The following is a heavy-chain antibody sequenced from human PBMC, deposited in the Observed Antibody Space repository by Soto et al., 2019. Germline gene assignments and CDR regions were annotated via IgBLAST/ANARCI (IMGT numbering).Heavy chain of an antibody. J-gene: IGHJ6*02. CDR3: ANSKGSGSYLDYYYYGMDV. D-gene: IGHD1-26*01. Sequence: PGGSLRLSCAASGFTFSSYGMHWVRQAPGKGLEWVAVIWYDGSNKYYADSVKGRFTISRDNSKNTLYLQMNSLRAEDTAVYYCANSKGSGSYLDYYYYGMDVWGQGTTVTVSS. CDR2: IWYDGSNK. CDR1: GFTFSSYG. V-gene: IGHV3-33*06.